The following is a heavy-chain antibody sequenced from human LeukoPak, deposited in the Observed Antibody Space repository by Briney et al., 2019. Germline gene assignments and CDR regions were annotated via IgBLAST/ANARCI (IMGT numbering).Heavy chain of an antibody. CDR1: GFTFTSSA. CDR2: IVVGSGNT. Sequence: ASVKVSCKASGFTFTSSAVQWVRQARGQRLEWIGWIVVGSGNTNYAQKFQERVTITRDMSTSTAYMELSSLRSEDTAVYYCAAADYYGSGSYYNSVYGMDVWGKGTTVPVSS. CDR3: AAADYYGSGSYYNSVYGMDV. J-gene: IGHJ6*04. V-gene: IGHV1-58*01. D-gene: IGHD3-10*01.